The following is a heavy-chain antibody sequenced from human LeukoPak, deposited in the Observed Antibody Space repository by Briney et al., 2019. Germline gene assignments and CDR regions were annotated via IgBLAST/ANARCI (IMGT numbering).Heavy chain of an antibody. V-gene: IGHV4-59*01. CDR1: GGSISSYY. D-gene: IGHD2-2*01. CDR2: IYYSGST. J-gene: IGHJ4*02. Sequence: PSETLSLTCTVSGGSISSYYWSWIRQPPGKGLEWIGYIYYSGSTNYNPSLKSRVTISVDTSKNQFSLKLSSVTAADTAVYYCARGFRRPGYWGQGTLVTVSS. CDR3: ARGFRRPGY.